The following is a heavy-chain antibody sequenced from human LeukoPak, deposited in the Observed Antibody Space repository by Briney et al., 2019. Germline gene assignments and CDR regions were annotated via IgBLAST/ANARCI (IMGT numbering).Heavy chain of an antibody. CDR1: GFTFSGYW. J-gene: IGHJ5*02. CDR3: AREAGRYSSNIDWFDP. CDR2: IKQDGSEN. Sequence: GGSLRLSCAASGFTFSGYWMSWVRQAPGKGLEWVANIKQDGSENYYVDSVKGRFTISRDNAKNSLYLQMNSLRAEDTAVYYCAREAGRYSSNIDWFDPWGQGTLVTVSS. D-gene: IGHD6-13*01. V-gene: IGHV3-7*01.